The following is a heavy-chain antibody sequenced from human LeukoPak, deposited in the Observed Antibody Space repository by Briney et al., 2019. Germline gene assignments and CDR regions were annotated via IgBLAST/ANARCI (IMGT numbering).Heavy chain of an antibody. CDR3: AGDKTTGGWYEFDY. CDR1: GFTVSSNY. V-gene: IGHV3-53*01. J-gene: IGHJ4*02. Sequence: GGSLRLSCAASGFTVSSNYMSWVRQGPGKGLECVSVISNDGDTYYADSVKGRFTISRDTSKNTVSLQMNSLRSEDTAVYYCAGDKTTGGWYEFDYWGQGTLVTVSS. CDR2: ISNDGDT. D-gene: IGHD6-19*01.